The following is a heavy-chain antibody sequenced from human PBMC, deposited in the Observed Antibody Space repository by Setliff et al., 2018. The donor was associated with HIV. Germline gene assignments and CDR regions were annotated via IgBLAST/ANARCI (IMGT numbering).Heavy chain of an antibody. CDR1: GASISTTTYY. V-gene: IGHV4-39*01. CDR3: ARYRRFADYIDV. CDR2: IHYTGNT. D-gene: IGHD1-26*01. Sequence: SLTCTVSGASISTTTYYWGWIRQPPGKGLEWIGSIHYTGNTYNTPSLKSRLTISVDASKNQISLKLTSVTAADTALYYCARYRRFADYIDVWGKGSTVTVSS. J-gene: IGHJ6*03.